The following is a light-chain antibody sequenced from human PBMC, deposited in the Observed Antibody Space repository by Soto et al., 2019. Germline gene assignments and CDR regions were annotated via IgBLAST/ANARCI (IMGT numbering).Light chain of an antibody. CDR1: HSVRSNQ. CDR3: QQYGGSPPDA. Sequence: EVVLTQSPGTLSLSPGERATLSCRASHSVRSNQLAWYQKKPGQAPRLLIYGASSRATGIPDRFSGSGSGTDFTLTISRLEPEDFAVYYCQQYGGSPPDAFGQGTELELK. J-gene: IGKJ2*01. CDR2: GAS. V-gene: IGKV3-20*01.